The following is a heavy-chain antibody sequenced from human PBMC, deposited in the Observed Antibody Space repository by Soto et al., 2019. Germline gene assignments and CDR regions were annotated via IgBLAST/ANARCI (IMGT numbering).Heavy chain of an antibody. D-gene: IGHD5-18*01. J-gene: IGHJ5*02. V-gene: IGHV1-18*01. Sequence: QVQLVQSGAEVKKPGASVKVSCKASGYTFTSYGISWVRQAPGQGLEWMGWISPYNGNTNYAQMLQGRVTMTTDTSKNTAYMELRSLRSDDTAVYYCARDGRGTAMGFTAADWFDPWGQGTLVTVSS. CDR1: GYTFTSYG. CDR3: ARDGRGTAMGFTAADWFDP. CDR2: ISPYNGNT.